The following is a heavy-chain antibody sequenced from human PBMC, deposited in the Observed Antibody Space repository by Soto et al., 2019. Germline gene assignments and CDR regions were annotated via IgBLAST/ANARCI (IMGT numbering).Heavy chain of an antibody. D-gene: IGHD6-6*01. V-gene: IGHV4-30-4*08. CDR1: GDSISSRSYY. J-gene: IGHJ4*02. Sequence: SETLSLTCTVTGDSISSRSYYWGWIRQPPGKGLEWIGYIYYSGRTAYNPSLKSRLIISIDTSKNQFSLNLNSVSGADTAVYYCARELSNSPDYFDYWGQGTLVTVSS. CDR3: ARELSNSPDYFDY. CDR2: IYYSGRT.